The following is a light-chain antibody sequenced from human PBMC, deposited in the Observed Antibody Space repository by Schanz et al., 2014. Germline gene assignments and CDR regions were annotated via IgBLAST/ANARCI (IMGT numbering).Light chain of an antibody. V-gene: IGLV1-44*01. CDR1: SSNIGTNT. CDR3: VAWDDSLNGWV. J-gene: IGLJ3*02. CDR2: SDN. Sequence: QSVLTQPPSASGTPGQRVTMSCSGGSSNIGTNTVHWFQHLPGTAPKLLIYSDNQRPSGVPDRFSGSKSGFSASLAISGLQSEDEADYYCVAWDDSLNGWVFGGGTKLTVL.